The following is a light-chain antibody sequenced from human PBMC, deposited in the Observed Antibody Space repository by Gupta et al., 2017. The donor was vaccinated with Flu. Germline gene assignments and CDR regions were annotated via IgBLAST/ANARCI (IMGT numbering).Light chain of an antibody. CDR2: GAS. CDR1: QSVSSSY. Sequence: ATLSLSPGERATLSCRASQSVSSSYLAWYQQKPGQAPRLLIYGASSRATGIPDRFSGSGSETDFTLTISRLEPEDFAVYYCQQEGSSPLTFGGGTKVEIK. V-gene: IGKV3-20*01. J-gene: IGKJ4*01. CDR3: QQEGSSPLT.